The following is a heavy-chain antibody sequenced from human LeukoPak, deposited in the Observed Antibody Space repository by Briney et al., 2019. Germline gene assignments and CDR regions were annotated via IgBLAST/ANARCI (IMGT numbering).Heavy chain of an antibody. J-gene: IGHJ4*02. CDR2: IKSKTDGGTT. V-gene: IGHV3-15*01. Sequence: GGSLRLSCAASGFTFSNAWMSWVRQAPGKGLEWVGRIKSKTDGGTTDYAAPVKGRFTISRDDSKNTLYLHMNSLKTEDTAVYYCTTEVTMIVVVPDYWGQGTLVTVSS. CDR1: GFTFSNAW. D-gene: IGHD3-22*01. CDR3: TTEVTMIVVVPDY.